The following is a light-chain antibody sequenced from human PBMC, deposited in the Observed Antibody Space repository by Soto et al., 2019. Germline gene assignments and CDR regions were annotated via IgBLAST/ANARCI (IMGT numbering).Light chain of an antibody. CDR2: AND. V-gene: IGLV1-44*01. CDR3: QSYDSTLSARYV. J-gene: IGLJ1*01. CDR1: TSNIGSHS. Sequence: QSVLTQPPSASGAPGQRVTISCSGSTSNIGSHSVNWYRQLPGTAPKVVMFANDERPSGVPDRFSASTSGTSASLAITGLQAEDEGDYYCQSYDSTLSARYVFGTGTKVTVL.